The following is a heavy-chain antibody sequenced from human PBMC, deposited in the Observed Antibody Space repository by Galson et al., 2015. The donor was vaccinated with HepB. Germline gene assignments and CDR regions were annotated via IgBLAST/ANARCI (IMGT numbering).Heavy chain of an antibody. CDR2: TYYRSKWYN. D-gene: IGHD3-22*01. J-gene: IGHJ5*02. Sequence: CAISGDSVSSNSAAWNWIRQSPSRGLEWLERTYYRSKWYNDYAASVKSRITINPDTSKNQFPLQLNSVTPEDTAVYYCARDFKWLGVRGNWFDPWGQGTLVTVSS. CDR1: GDSVSSNSAA. CDR3: ARDFKWLGVRGNWFDP. V-gene: IGHV6-1*01.